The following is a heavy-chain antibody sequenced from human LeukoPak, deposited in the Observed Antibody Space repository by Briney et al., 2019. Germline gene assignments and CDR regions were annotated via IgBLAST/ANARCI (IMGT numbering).Heavy chain of an antibody. CDR2: MNPNSGNT. Sequence: ASVKVSCKASGYTFTSYDINWVRQATGQGLEWMGWMNPNSGNTGYAQKFQGRVTMTRNTSISTAYMELSSLRSEDTAVYYCASVVPAASTDYYYGMDVWGQGTTVTVSS. D-gene: IGHD2-2*01. CDR3: ASVVPAASTDYYYGMDV. J-gene: IGHJ6*02. V-gene: IGHV1-8*01. CDR1: GYTFTSYD.